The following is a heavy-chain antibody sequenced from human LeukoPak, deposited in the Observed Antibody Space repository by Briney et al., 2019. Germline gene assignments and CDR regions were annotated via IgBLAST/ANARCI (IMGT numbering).Heavy chain of an antibody. Sequence: ASVKVSCKASGGTFSSSSISWVRQAPGQGLEWMGIIDPSGGSTSYAQKFQGRVTMTRDTSTSTVYMELSSLRSEDTAVYYCATMYYYDSSGYSPPQYYFDYWGQGTLVTVSS. V-gene: IGHV1-46*01. CDR1: GGTFSSSS. D-gene: IGHD3-22*01. J-gene: IGHJ4*02. CDR3: ATMYYYDSSGYSPPQYYFDY. CDR2: IDPSGGST.